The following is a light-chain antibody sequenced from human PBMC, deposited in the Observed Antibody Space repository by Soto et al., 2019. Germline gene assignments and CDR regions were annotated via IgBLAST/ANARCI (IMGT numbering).Light chain of an antibody. J-gene: IGLJ2*01. CDR2: EGS. Sequence: QSVLTQPASVSGSPGQSITISRTGTSSDVGSYNLVSWYQQHPGKAPKLMIYEGSKRPSGVYNRFSGAKSGNTASLTTSGLQVEDEADDYWCSYAGVVVGGGTELAVL. CDR1: SSDVGSYNL. V-gene: IGLV2-23*01. CDR3: CSYAGVV.